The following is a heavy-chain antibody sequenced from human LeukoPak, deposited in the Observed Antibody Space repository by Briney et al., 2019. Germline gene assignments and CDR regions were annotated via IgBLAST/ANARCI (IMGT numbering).Heavy chain of an antibody. V-gene: IGHV4-4*07. J-gene: IGHJ4*02. Sequence: PSETLSLTCTVSGGSISSYYWSWIRQPAGKGLEWIGRIYTSGSTNYNPSLKSRVTMSVDTSKNQFSLKLSSVTAADTAVYYCAKAIRARTVRYSGSYYWGQGTLVTVSS. CDR3: AKAIRARTVRYSGSYY. CDR2: IYTSGST. CDR1: GGSISSYY. D-gene: IGHD1-26*01.